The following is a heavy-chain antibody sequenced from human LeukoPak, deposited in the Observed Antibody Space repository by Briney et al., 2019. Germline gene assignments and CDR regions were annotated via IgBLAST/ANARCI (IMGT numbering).Heavy chain of an antibody. J-gene: IGHJ4*02. Sequence: ASVKVSCKASGYTFTSYAMHWVRQAPGQRLEWMGWINAGNGNTKYAQKFQGRVTITRDTSASTAYMELSSLRSEDTAVYYCARAWVGGRIDYWGQGTLVTVSS. CDR1: GYTFTSYA. CDR2: INAGNGNT. D-gene: IGHD1-26*01. CDR3: ARAWVGGRIDY. V-gene: IGHV1-3*01.